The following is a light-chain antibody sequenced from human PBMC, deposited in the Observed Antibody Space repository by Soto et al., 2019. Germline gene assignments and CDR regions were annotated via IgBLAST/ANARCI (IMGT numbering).Light chain of an antibody. CDR2: AAS. V-gene: IGKV1-6*01. CDR3: LQDYNYPWT. Sequence: AIQMTQSPSSLSASVEDRVTITCRASQGIRNDLGWYHQKPGKAPKLLIYAASSLQSGVPSRFTGSGSGTDFTLTISSLQPEDFATYYCLQDYNYPWTFGQGTKVEIK. CDR1: QGIRND. J-gene: IGKJ1*01.